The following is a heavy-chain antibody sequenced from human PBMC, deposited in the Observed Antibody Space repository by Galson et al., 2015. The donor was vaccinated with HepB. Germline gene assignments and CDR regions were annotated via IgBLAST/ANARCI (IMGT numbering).Heavy chain of an antibody. CDR2: ISGSGGST. J-gene: IGHJ4*02. CDR1: GFTFSSYA. V-gene: IGHV3-23*01. D-gene: IGHD3-3*01. CDR3: ANGRRQYYDFWSGYYMDY. Sequence: SLRLSCAASGFTFSSYAMSWVRQAPGKGLEWVSAISGSGGSTYYADSVKGRFTISRDNSKNTLYLQMNSLRAEDTAVYYCANGRRQYYDFWSGYYMDYWGQGTLVTVSS.